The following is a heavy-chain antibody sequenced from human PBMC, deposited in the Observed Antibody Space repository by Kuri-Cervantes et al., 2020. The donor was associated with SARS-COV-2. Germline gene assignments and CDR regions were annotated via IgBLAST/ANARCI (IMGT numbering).Heavy chain of an antibody. CDR1: GFTFSSYG. CDR2: IRYDGSNK. Sequence: GGSLRLSCAASGFTFSSYGMHWVRQAPGKGLEWVAFIRYDGSNKYYADSVKGRFTISRDNSKNTLYLQMNSLRAEDTAVYYCARDDNLWTIFGVVTPSHEYYMDVWGKGTMVTVSS. D-gene: IGHD3-3*01. J-gene: IGHJ6*03. V-gene: IGHV3-30*02. CDR3: ARDDNLWTIFGVVTPSHEYYMDV.